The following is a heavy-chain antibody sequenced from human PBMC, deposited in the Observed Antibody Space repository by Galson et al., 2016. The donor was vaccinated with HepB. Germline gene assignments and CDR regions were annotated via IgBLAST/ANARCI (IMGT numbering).Heavy chain of an antibody. CDR2: ISAYDGKT. J-gene: IGHJ4*02. V-gene: IGHV1-18*04. Sequence: SVKVSCKASAYSFTNYGITWVRQAPGQGLEWMGWISAYDGKTSYAQKFQGRVTMTTDTSTSTAYMVLRSLTSDDTAVYYCARDLPRRGGHVWSGYYLDALYFWGQGTLVTVSS. CDR3: ARDLPRRGGHVWSGYYLDALYF. D-gene: IGHD3-3*02. CDR1: AYSFTNYG.